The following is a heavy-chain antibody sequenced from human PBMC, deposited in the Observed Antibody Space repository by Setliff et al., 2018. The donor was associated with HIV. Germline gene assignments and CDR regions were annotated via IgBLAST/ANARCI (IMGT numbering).Heavy chain of an antibody. Sequence: PSETLSLTCTVSGDSSGINYWAWIRQPPGKGLEWIGSVSYAGTTYYNPPLEGRVSMSFDSSKNQFSLRLRSMAAADAATYYCTADRASVWYGHWGQGTLVTVSS. CDR1: GDSSGINY. CDR3: TADRASVWYGH. D-gene: IGHD6-19*01. V-gene: IGHV4-59*04. J-gene: IGHJ5*02. CDR2: VSYAGTT.